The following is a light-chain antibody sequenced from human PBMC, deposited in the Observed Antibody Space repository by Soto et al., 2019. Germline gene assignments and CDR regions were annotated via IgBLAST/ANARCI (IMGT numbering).Light chain of an antibody. V-gene: IGKV1-39*01. J-gene: IGKJ2*01. CDR1: QSISSY. CDR2: AAS. CDR3: HQSYSTPPYT. Sequence: DIQMTQSPSSLSASVGDRVTITCRASQSISSYLNWYQQKPGKAPKPLIYAASSLQSGVPSRFSGSGSGTDFTLTISSLQPEDFATYYCHQSYSTPPYTVGQGTKVDSK.